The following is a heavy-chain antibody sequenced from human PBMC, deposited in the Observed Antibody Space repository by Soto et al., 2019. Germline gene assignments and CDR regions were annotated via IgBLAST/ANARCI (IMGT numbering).Heavy chain of an antibody. CDR1: GYTFTGYY. CDR2: INPNSGDT. V-gene: IGHV1-2*04. CDR3: ARAEDGYFDL. J-gene: IGHJ2*01. Sequence: QVQLVQSGAEVKKPGASVKVSCKASGYTFTGYYMHWVRQAPGQGLEWMGWINPNSGDTNYAQKFQGWVTMTRDTSISTAYRELSRLRSDDTAVYYCARAEDGYFDLWGRGTLVTVSS.